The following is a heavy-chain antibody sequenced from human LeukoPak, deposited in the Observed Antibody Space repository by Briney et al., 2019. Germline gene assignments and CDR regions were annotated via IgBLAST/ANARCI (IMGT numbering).Heavy chain of an antibody. V-gene: IGHV1-2*02. CDR1: GYTFTGYY. CDR3: ARDDLSIAVAGTRY. J-gene: IGHJ4*02. CDR2: INPNSGGT. D-gene: IGHD6-19*01. Sequence: ASVKVSCKASGYTFTGYYMHWVRQAPGQGLEWMGWINPNSGGTNYAQKFQGRVTMTRNTSINTAYMELSRLRSDDTAVYYCARDDLSIAVAGTRYWGQGTLVTVSS.